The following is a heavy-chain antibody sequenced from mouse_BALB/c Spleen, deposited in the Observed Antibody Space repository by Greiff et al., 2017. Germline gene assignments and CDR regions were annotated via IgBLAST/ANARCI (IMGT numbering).Heavy chain of an antibody. D-gene: IGHD2-14*01. V-gene: IGHV1-80*01. J-gene: IGHJ4*01. Sequence: VQLQQSGAELVRPGSSVKISCKASGYAFSSYWMNWVKQRPGQGLEWIGQIYPGDGDTNYNGKFKGKATLTADKSSSTAYMQLSSLTSEDSAVYFCARRGYDGYAMDYWGQGTSVTVSS. CDR1: GYAFSSYW. CDR3: ARRGYDGYAMDY. CDR2: IYPGDGDT.